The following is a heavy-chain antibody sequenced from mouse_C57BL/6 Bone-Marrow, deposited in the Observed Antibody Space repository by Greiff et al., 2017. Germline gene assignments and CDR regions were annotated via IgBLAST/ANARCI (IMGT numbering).Heavy chain of an antibody. Sequence: EVQLVESGGDLVKPGGSLKLSCAASGFTFSSYGMSWVRQTPDKRLEWVATISSGGSYTYYPDSVKGRFTISRDNAKNTRYLQMSSLKSEDTAMYYCARHTGPVYFDYWGQGTTLTVSS. J-gene: IGHJ2*01. CDR3: ARHTGPVYFDY. D-gene: IGHD4-1*01. CDR2: ISSGGSYT. V-gene: IGHV5-6*01. CDR1: GFTFSSYG.